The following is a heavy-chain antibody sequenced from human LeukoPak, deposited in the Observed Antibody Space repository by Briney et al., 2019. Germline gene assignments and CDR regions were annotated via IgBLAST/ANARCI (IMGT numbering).Heavy chain of an antibody. Sequence: SETLSLTCTVSGGSISNYYWSWIRQSPVKGLEWIGFIYYSGSTNYNPSLKSRVTISVDTSKNQFSLKLSSVTAADTAVYYCARDDYYGSGSFLWGQGTLVTVSS. CDR2: IYYSGST. CDR3: ARDDYYGSGSFL. CDR1: GGSISNYY. D-gene: IGHD3-10*01. V-gene: IGHV4-59*12. J-gene: IGHJ4*02.